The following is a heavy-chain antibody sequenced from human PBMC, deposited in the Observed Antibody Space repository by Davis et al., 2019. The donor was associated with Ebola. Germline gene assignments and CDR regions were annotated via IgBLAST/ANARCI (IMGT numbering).Heavy chain of an antibody. Sequence: GGSLRLSCAASGFTFSSYAMHWVRQAPGKGLEYVSAISSNGGSTYYANSVKGRFTISRDNSKNTLYLQMGSLRAEDMAMYYCARSQQLAPGYYYYYGMDVWGQGTTVTVSS. CDR2: ISSNGGST. CDR3: ARSQQLAPGYYYYYGMDV. D-gene: IGHD6-6*01. J-gene: IGHJ6*02. CDR1: GFTFSSYA. V-gene: IGHV3-64*01.